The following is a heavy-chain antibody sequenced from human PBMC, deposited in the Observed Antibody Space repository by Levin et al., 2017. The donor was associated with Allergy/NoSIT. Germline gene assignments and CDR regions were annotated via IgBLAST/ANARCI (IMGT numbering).Heavy chain of an antibody. J-gene: IGHJ4*02. D-gene: IGHD6-6*01. CDR1: GFTFSDYS. CDR3: ARAAPDY. CDR2: ISSSGITT. V-gene: IGHV3-11*01. Sequence: GGSLRLSCAASGFTFSDYSMSWIRQAPGKGLEWVSYISSSGITTYYADSVKGRFTISRDNAKNSLHLQMNSLRAEDTAVYYCARAAPDYWGQGTLVTVSS.